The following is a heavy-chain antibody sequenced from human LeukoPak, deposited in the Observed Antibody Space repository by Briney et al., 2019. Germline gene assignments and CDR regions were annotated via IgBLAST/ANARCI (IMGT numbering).Heavy chain of an antibody. CDR3: TRDPHTDYAFDI. V-gene: IGHV3-49*04. CDR2: IRNKVRGGTP. Sequence: GRSLRLSCTASGFTFDDHGVTWVRQAPGKGLEWVGFIRNKVRGGTPDYAASVKGRFTISRDDSKSIAYLQMNSLKTEDTGIYYCTRDPHTDYAFDIWGQGTVVSVSS. D-gene: IGHD5-18*01. CDR1: GFTFDDHG. J-gene: IGHJ3*02.